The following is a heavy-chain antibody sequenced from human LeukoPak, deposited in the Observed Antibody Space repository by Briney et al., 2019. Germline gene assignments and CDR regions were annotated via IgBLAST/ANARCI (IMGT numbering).Heavy chain of an antibody. D-gene: IGHD6-13*01. Sequence: SQTLSLTCTVSGGSLSSGGYYWSWIRQHPGKGLEWIGYIYYSGSTYYNPSLKSRVTISVDTSKNQFSLKLSSVTAADTAVYYCARDLYSSSWYGGRWFDPWGQGTLVTVSS. CDR3: ARDLYSSSWYGGRWFDP. V-gene: IGHV4-31*03. CDR2: IYYSGST. CDR1: GGSLSSGGYY. J-gene: IGHJ5*02.